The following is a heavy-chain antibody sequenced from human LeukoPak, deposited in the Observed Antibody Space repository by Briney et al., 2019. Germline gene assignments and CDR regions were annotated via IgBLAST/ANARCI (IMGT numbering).Heavy chain of an antibody. CDR2: IYPGDSDT. CDR1: GYIFNSYW. CDR3: ARGLQNYFYGRDV. Sequence: GESLKISCKASGYIFNSYWIVWVRQMPGKGLEWMGIIYPGDSDTRYSPSFEGQVIITADKSISTAYLQWSSLTAWDTAMYFCARGLQNYFYGRDVGRQGTTVSVS. J-gene: IGHJ6*02. V-gene: IGHV5-51*01.